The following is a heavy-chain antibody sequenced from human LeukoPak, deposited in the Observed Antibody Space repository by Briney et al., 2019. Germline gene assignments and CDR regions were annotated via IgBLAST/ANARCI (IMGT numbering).Heavy chain of an antibody. V-gene: IGHV4-39*07. Sequence: PSETLSLTCTVSGGSISSGSYYWSWIRQPPGKGLEWIGEINHSGSTNYNPSLKSRVTISVDTSKNQFSLKLSSVTAADTAVYYCARGSPFGVVTYWGQGTLVTVSS. D-gene: IGHD3-3*01. CDR2: INHSGST. CDR3: ARGSPFGVVTY. CDR1: GGSISSGSYY. J-gene: IGHJ4*02.